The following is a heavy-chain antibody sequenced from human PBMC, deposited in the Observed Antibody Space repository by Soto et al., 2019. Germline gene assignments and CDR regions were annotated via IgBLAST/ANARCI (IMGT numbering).Heavy chain of an antibody. CDR1: GFAFSSYR. J-gene: IGHJ5*02. CDR2: IKQDRSAK. V-gene: IGHV3-7*01. D-gene: IGHD6-13*01. CDR3: ARGLGSSWFFL. Sequence: PGGSLRLSFAASGFAFSSYRMSWVRQAPGKGLEWLSNIKQDRSAKKYADSVMGRFTVSRDNAKDSLYLQMNSLRPEDTATYYCARGLGSSWFFLWGPGTLVTVSS.